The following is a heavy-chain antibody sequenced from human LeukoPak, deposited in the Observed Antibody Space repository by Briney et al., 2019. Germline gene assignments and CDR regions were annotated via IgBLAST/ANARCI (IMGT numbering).Heavy chain of an antibody. CDR3: ARYCSSTSCYGGPSGNAFDI. CDR1: GYTFTSYD. V-gene: IGHV1-18*01. D-gene: IGHD2-2*01. Sequence: PAASVKVSCKASGYTFTSYDINWVRQATGQGLEWMGWMNPNSGNTNYAQKLQGRVTMTTDTSTSTAYMELRSLRSDDTAVYYCARYCSSTSCYGGPSGNAFDIWGQGTMVTVSS. CDR2: MNPNSGNT. J-gene: IGHJ3*02.